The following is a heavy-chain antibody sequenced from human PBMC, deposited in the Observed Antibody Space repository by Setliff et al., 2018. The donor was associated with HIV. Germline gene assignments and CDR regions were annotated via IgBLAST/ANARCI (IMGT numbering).Heavy chain of an antibody. CDR2: IYTSGST. CDR3: ARWSLVGATVDY. D-gene: IGHD1-26*01. CDR1: GGSISSGSYY. Sequence: PSETLSLTCAVSGGSISSGSYYWSWIRQPAGKGLEWIGRIYTSGSTNYNPSLKSRVTISVDTSKNQFSLKLSSVTAADTAVYYCARWSLVGATVDYWGQGTLVTVSS. J-gene: IGHJ4*02. V-gene: IGHV4-61*02.